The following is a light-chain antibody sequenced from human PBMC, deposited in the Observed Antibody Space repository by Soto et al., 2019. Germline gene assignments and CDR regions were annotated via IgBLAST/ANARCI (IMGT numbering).Light chain of an antibody. CDR2: EVS. V-gene: IGLV2-14*01. CDR1: SSDFGRYNY. CDR3: NSYTSTNTWV. Sequence: QSVLTQPASVSGSPGQSITISCTGTSSDFGRYNYVSWYQQHPGKAPKLMIYEVSNRPSGVSNRFSGSKSGNTASLTISGLQAEDEADYYCNSYTSTNTWVFGTGTKLTVL. J-gene: IGLJ1*01.